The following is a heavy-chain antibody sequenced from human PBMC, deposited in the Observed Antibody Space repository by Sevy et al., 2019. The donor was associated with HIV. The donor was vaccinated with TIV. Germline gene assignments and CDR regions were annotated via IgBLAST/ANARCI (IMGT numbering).Heavy chain of an antibody. D-gene: IGHD6-19*01. CDR3: AKDISGASSSWSFDY. V-gene: IGHV3-30*18. Sequence: GGSLRLSCEASGFTFSNYGMHWVRQAPGKGLEGVAIISHDGSNKYYADSVKCRFTISRDNSKYSLYLQMNSLRPEDKGVYYCAKDISGASSSWSFDYWGQGTMVTVSS. CDR2: ISHDGSNK. J-gene: IGHJ4*02. CDR1: GFTFSNYG.